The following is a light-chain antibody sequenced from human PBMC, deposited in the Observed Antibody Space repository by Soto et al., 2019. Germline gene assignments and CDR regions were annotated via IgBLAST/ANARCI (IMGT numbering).Light chain of an antibody. Sequence: QSALTQPPSASGSPGQSLTISCTGTSTDVGNYNYVSWYQQHPGKAPKLMISDVNRRPSGVPDRFSGSNSGNTASLTVSGLQAEDEADYYCSSYAGSNTWVFGGGTKLTV. V-gene: IGLV2-8*01. CDR3: SSYAGSNTWV. CDR1: STDVGNYNY. J-gene: IGLJ3*02. CDR2: DVN.